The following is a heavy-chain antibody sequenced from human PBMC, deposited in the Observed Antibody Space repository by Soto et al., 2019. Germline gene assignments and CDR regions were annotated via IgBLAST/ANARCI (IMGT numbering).Heavy chain of an antibody. J-gene: IGHJ4*02. CDR2: IYYSGST. CDR1: GGSISSYY. V-gene: IGHV4-59*01. Sequence: PSETLSLTCTVSGGSISSYYWSWIRQPPGKGLEWIGYIYYSGSTNYNPSLKSRVTISVDTSKNQFSLKLSSVTAADTAVYYCANNYYDSSGYYPYYFDYWGQGTLVTVSS. D-gene: IGHD3-22*01. CDR3: ANNYYDSSGYYPYYFDY.